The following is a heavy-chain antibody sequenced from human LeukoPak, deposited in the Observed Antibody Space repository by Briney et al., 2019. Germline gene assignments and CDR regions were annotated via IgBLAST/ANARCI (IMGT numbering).Heavy chain of an antibody. V-gene: IGHV3-23*01. D-gene: IGHD6-19*01. CDR1: GFTFSSYA. Sequence: PGGSLRLSCAASGFTFSSYAMSWVRQAPGKGLEWVSAISGSGGSTYDADSVKGRFTISRDNAKNSLYLQMNSLRAEDTAVYYCARAYSSGWYPFDYWGQGTLVTVSS. CDR2: ISGSGGST. CDR3: ARAYSSGWYPFDY. J-gene: IGHJ4*02.